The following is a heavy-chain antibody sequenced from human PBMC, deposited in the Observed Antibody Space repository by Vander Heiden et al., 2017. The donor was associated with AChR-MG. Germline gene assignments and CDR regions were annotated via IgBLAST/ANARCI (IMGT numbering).Heavy chain of an antibody. CDR2: IYYSGST. J-gene: IGHJ6*03. D-gene: IGHD4-17*01. CDR3: ARGYFPFYGDSYYYYYYYMDV. Sequence: QVQLQESGPGLVKPSQTLSLTCTVSGGSISSGGYYWSWIRQHPGKGLEWIGYIYYSGSTYYNPSLKSRVTISVDTSKNQFSLKLSSVTAADTAVYYCARGYFPFYGDSYYYYYYYMDVWGKGTTVTVSS. V-gene: IGHV4-31*03. CDR1: GGSISSGGYY.